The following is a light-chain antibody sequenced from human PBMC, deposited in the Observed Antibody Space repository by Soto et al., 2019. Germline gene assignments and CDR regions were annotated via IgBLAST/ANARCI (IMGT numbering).Light chain of an antibody. CDR3: QQSYTTLPIT. CDR1: QSISSY. J-gene: IGKJ5*01. CDR2: ATS. Sequence: DIQMTQSPSSLSASVGDRVTITCLASQSISSYLNWYQQKPGKAPKLLIYATSSLQGGVPPRFSGSGSGTTFTLTISGVQPEDFATYYCQQSYTTLPITFGQGTRLEIK. V-gene: IGKV1-39*01.